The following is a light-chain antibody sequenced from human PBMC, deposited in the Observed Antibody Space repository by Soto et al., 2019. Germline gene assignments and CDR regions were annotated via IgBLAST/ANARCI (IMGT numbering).Light chain of an antibody. CDR2: DAS. V-gene: IGKV3-11*01. CDR1: QSVSSY. Sequence: EIVLTQSPATLSLSPGERATLSCRASQSVSSYLAWYQQKPGQAPRLLIYDASNRATDIPDRFSGSGSGTDFTLTISRLEPEDFAVYYCQQYGTFGGGTKGDIK. J-gene: IGKJ4*01. CDR3: QQYGT.